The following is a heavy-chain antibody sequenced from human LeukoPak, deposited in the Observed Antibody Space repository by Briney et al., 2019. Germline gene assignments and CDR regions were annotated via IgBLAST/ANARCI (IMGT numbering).Heavy chain of an antibody. Sequence: ASVKVSCKASGYTFTSYGISWVRQAPGQGLEWMGWISAYNGNTNYAQKLQGRVTMTTDTSTSTAYMELRSLRSDDTAVYYCAGGRYCSSTSCLRFDPWGQGTLVTVSS. CDR3: AGGRYCSSTSCLRFDP. D-gene: IGHD2-2*01. V-gene: IGHV1-18*01. J-gene: IGHJ5*02. CDR2: ISAYNGNT. CDR1: GYTFTSYG.